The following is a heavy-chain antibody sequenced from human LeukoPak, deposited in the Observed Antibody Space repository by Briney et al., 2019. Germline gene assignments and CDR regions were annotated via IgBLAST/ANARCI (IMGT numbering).Heavy chain of an antibody. CDR3: ARDPPYELDYDY. V-gene: IGHV1-2*02. J-gene: IGHJ4*02. CDR1: GYTFTVYY. D-gene: IGHD1-1*01. Sequence: GASVTVSFTASGYTFTVYYMHWVRQAPGQGREWRGWINPNSGGTNYAQRFQGRVTMTRDTSISTAYMELGRLRSDDTAVYYCARDPPYELDYDYWGQGTLVTVSS. CDR2: INPNSGGT.